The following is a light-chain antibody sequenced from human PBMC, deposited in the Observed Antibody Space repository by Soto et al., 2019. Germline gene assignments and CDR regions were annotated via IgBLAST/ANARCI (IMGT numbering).Light chain of an antibody. CDR2: DAS. CDR1: QTISSNY. J-gene: IGKJ4*01. Sequence: EVVLTHSPATLSLSPGERATLSCGASQTISSNYLAWYQQKPGLAPRLLIYDASTSDTGIPDRFRGSGSGTDFNFTISRLEPEDFAVYDCQHYSDSPRGTFGGGTKVVIK. CDR3: QHYSDSPRGT. V-gene: IGKV3D-20*01.